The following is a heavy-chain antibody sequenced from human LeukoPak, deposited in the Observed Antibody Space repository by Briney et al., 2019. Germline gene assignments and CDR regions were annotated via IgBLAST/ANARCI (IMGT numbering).Heavy chain of an antibody. Sequence: SETLSLTCIVSGYSISTDYYWGWIRQPPGKGLEWIGSISHSGSTYYNPSLRSRVTISVDTSKNQFSLKLSSVTAADTAVYYCARAIRDFRGTATVYYYFYYMDVWGKGTTVTVSS. D-gene: IGHD3-10*01. CDR2: ISHSGST. V-gene: IGHV4-38-2*02. CDR1: GYSISTDYY. J-gene: IGHJ6*03. CDR3: ARAIRDFRGTATVYYYFYYMDV.